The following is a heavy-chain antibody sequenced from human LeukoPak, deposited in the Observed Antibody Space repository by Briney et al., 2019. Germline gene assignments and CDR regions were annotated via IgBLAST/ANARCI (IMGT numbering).Heavy chain of an antibody. CDR1: GGAISSTAYY. J-gene: IGHJ4*02. D-gene: IGHD3-10*01. Sequence: SKTLSLTCNVSGGAISSTAYYWGWIRQPPGKGLEWIGSIYYSGSTYYNPSLKSRVTISVDTSHNRFSLKLNSVTAADTALYYCARHPPYGSRNWGAYYFDSWGQGTLVTVSS. CDR2: IYYSGST. V-gene: IGHV4-39*01. CDR3: ARHPPYGSRNWGAYYFDS.